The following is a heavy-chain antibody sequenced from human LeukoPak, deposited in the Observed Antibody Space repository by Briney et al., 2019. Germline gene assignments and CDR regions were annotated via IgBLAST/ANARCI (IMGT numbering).Heavy chain of an antibody. V-gene: IGHV1-18*01. J-gene: IGHJ6*02. CDR2: ISAYNGNT. CDR1: GYTFTSYG. CDR3: ARDGHCSSTSCFLYYYYGMDV. D-gene: IGHD2-2*01. Sequence: ASVTVSCKASGYTFTSYGISWVRQAPGQGLGWMGWISAYNGNTNYAQKLQGRVTMTTDTSTSTAYMELRSLRSDDTAVYYCARDGHCSSTSCFLYYYYGMDVWGQGTTVTVSS.